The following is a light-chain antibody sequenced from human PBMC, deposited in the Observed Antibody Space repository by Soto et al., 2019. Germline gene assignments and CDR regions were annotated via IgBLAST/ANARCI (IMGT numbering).Light chain of an antibody. J-gene: IGLJ3*02. CDR1: YSNIGSNF. V-gene: IGLV1-44*01. CDR2: SIN. CDR3: SSWDDSLDGPV. Sequence: QSVLTQPPSASATPGQTVTISCSGRYSNIGSNFVSWYQRLPGTAPKLLIYSINQRPSGGPDRFSGSKSGTSASLTISGLQSEDEADYFCSSWDDSLDGPVFGGGTKLTVL.